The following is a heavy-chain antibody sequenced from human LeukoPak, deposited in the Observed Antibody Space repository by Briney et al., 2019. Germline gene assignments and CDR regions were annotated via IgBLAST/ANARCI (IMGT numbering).Heavy chain of an antibody. V-gene: IGHV3-30*03. CDR1: GFTFSNYG. J-gene: IGHJ4*02. CDR2: ISYDGSNK. D-gene: IGHD6-13*01. Sequence: GGSLRLSCAASGFTFSNYGIHWIRQAPGKGLEWVAVISYDGSNKYYADSVKGRFTISRDNFKNTLYLQMNSLRAEDTAVYYCARRWSFDYWGQGTLVTVSS. CDR3: ARRWSFDY.